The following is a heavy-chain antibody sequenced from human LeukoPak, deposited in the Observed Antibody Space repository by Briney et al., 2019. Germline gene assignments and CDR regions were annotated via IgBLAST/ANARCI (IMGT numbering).Heavy chain of an antibody. D-gene: IGHD1-26*01. V-gene: IGHV3-23*01. CDR1: GFTFSSYA. Sequence: PGGSLRLSCAASGFTFSSYAMSCVRQAPGKGREWVSAISGSGGSTYYADSVKGRFTISRDNSKNTLYLQMNSLRAEDTAVYYCAKDLVGAKVRSYFDYWGQGTLVTVSS. CDR2: ISGSGGST. J-gene: IGHJ4*02. CDR3: AKDLVGAKVRSYFDY.